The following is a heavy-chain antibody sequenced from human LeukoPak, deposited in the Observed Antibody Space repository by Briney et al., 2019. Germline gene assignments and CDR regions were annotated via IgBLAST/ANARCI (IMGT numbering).Heavy chain of an antibody. CDR1: GFTFSSIW. J-gene: IGHJ6*02. D-gene: IGHD3-16*01. Sequence: GGSLRLSCATSGFTFSSIWMSWVRQAPGKGLEWVANIKHDGSETNYVDSAKGRFTISRDNAKNSLHLQMNSLRVEDTAVYYCAKNGGPHGMDVWGQGTTVTVSS. V-gene: IGHV3-7*02. CDR3: AKNGGPHGMDV. CDR2: IKHDGSET.